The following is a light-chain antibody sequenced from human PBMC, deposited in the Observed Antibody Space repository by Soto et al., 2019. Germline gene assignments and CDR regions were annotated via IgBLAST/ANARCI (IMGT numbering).Light chain of an antibody. J-gene: IGKJ1*01. V-gene: IGKV1-39*01. Sequence: DIQMTQSPYTLSASVGDRVTITCRASQSINSHLNWYQQKPGKAPNLLIYATSTLQSGVSSRFSGSGSGSDFTLTITNLQPEDFATYFCQQSYSTPRPFGQGTKV. CDR1: QSINSH. CDR2: ATS. CDR3: QQSYSTPRP.